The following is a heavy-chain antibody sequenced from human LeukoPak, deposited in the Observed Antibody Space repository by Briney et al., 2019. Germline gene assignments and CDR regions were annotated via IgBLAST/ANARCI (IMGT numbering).Heavy chain of an antibody. J-gene: IGHJ3*02. D-gene: IGHD3-22*01. CDR2: IIPIFGTA. CDR3: ARDRGNYYDSSGPTHDAFDI. V-gene: IGHV1-69*13. CDR1: GGTFSSYA. Sequence: ASVTVSCKASGGTFSSYAISWVRQAPGQGLEWMGGIIPIFGTANYAQKFQGRVTITADESTSTAYMELSSLRSEDTAVYYCARDRGNYYDSSGPTHDAFDIWGQGTMVTVSS.